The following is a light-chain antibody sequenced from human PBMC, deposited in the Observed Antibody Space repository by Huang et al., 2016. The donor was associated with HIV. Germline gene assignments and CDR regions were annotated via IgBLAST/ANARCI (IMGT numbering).Light chain of an antibody. CDR3: MQGTHLFT. J-gene: IGKJ3*01. V-gene: IGKV2-30*02. CDR1: QSLLHSDGATY. CDR2: KVS. Sequence: DVVMTQSPLSLSVTLGQPASLSCKSSQSLLHSDGATYLNWVHQRPGQSPRRLLYKVSKRDLGVTDRCSGIGSGTDFTLEISRVEPDDVGVYYCMQGTHLFTFGPGTTVDIK.